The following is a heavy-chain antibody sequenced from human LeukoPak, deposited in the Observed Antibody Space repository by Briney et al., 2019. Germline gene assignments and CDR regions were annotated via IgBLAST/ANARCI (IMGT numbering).Heavy chain of an antibody. CDR2: ISAYNGNT. V-gene: IGHV1-18*01. D-gene: IGHD3-16*01. CDR3: ARDPGAMPRGWFDP. Sequence: EASVKASCKASGYTFTSYGISWVRQAPGQGLEWMGWISAYNGNTNYAQKLQGRVTMTTDTSTSTAYMELRSLRSDDTAVYYCARDPGAMPRGWFDPWGQGTLVTVSS. CDR1: GYTFTSYG. J-gene: IGHJ5*02.